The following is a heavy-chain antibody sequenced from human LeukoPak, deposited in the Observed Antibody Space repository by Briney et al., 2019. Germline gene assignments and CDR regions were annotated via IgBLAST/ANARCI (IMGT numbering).Heavy chain of an antibody. J-gene: IGHJ5*02. V-gene: IGHV4-30-4*08. CDR3: ARGLGAITIFGLPEGNWFGP. Sequence: SETLSLTCTVSGGSISSGDYYWSWIRQPPGKGLEWIGYIYYSGSTNYNPSLKSRVTISVDTSKNQFSLKLSSVTAADTAVYYCARGLGAITIFGLPEGNWFGPWGQGTLVTVSS. D-gene: IGHD3-3*01. CDR1: GGSISSGDYY. CDR2: IYYSGST.